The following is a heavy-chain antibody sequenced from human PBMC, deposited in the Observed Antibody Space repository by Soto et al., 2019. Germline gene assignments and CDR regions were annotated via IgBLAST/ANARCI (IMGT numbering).Heavy chain of an antibody. CDR3: ATENDFAASYYYYALDV. CDR2: VYSGDIT. J-gene: IGHJ6*02. CDR1: GLIVSRHY. D-gene: IGHD2-15*01. V-gene: IGHV3-53*01. Sequence: GGSLRLSCAASGLIVSRHYMSWVRQAPGKGLEWVSLVYSGDITYYSDSVKGRFSISRDISKNTLYLQMNSLRAEDTAVYYCATENDFAASYYYYALDVWGQGTTVTVSS.